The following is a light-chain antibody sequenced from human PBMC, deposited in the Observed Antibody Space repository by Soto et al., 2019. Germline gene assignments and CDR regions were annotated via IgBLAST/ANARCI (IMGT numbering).Light chain of an antibody. CDR2: DTS. Sequence: EIVLTQSPATLSLSPGERATLSCRASQSISNDFAWFQQKPGQAPRLLIYDTSNRASGIPARFSGSGSGTDFTLTISSLEAEDFAIYYCQQHSNWPPITFGQGTRLEIK. CDR1: QSISND. V-gene: IGKV3-11*01. J-gene: IGKJ5*01. CDR3: QQHSNWPPIT.